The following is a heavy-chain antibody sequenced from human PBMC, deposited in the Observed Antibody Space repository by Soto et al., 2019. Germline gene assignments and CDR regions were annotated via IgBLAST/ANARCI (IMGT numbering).Heavy chain of an antibody. CDR1: GFTFSSYA. D-gene: IGHD2-2*01. CDR3: AKDQDRCSSTSCLPYPDAFDI. CDR2: ISGSGGST. V-gene: IGHV3-23*01. Sequence: GGSLRLSCAASGFTFSSYAMSWVRQAPGKGLEWVSAISGSGGSTYYADSVKGRFTISRDNSKNTLYLQMNSLRAEDTAVYYCAKDQDRCSSTSCLPYPDAFDIWGQGTMVTVSS. J-gene: IGHJ3*02.